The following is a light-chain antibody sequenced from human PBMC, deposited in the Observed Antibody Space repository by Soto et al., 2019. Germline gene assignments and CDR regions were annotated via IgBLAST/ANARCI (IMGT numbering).Light chain of an antibody. CDR2: DNN. V-gene: IGLV1-51*01. Sequence: QSALTQPPSVSPAPGQKVTISCPGSSSNFGNNYVSWFQQLPGTAPKLLIYDNNKRPSGIPDRFSGSKSGTSATLGITGLQTGEEADYYCGTWDGSLSADVFGTGTKVTVL. CDR3: GTWDGSLSADV. CDR1: SSNFGNNY. J-gene: IGLJ1*01.